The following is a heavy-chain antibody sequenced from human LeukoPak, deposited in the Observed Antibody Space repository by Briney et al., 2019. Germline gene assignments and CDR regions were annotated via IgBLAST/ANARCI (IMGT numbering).Heavy chain of an antibody. V-gene: IGHV4-34*01. J-gene: IGHJ4*02. CDR3: ARGGGTGRPPYYFDY. D-gene: IGHD3/OR15-3a*01. Sequence: SETLSLTCAVYGGSLSDYYWSWIRQPPGKGLEWIGEINHSGSTNYNPSLKSRVTISVDTSKNQFSLKLSSVTAADTAVYYCARGGGTGRPPYYFDYWGQGILVTVSS. CDR1: GGSLSDYY. CDR2: INHSGST.